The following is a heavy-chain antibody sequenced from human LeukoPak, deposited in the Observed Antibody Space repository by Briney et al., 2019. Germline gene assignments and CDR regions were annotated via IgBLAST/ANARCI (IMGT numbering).Heavy chain of an antibody. D-gene: IGHD3-22*01. Sequence: GESLKISCKGSGYRFTSHWIGWVRQMPGKGLEWMGIIYPGDSDIRYSPSFEGQVTISADKSISTAYLQWSSLKASDTAMYYCAREGDSSGYHFDYWGQGTLVTVSS. J-gene: IGHJ4*02. CDR2: IYPGDSDI. V-gene: IGHV5-51*01. CDR3: AREGDSSGYHFDY. CDR1: GYRFTSHW.